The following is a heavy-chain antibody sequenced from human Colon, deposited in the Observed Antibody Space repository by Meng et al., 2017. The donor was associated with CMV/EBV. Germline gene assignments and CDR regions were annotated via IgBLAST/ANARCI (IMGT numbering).Heavy chain of an antibody. D-gene: IGHD5-12*01. CDR1: GFPFSSYS. Sequence: GASLKLSCAASGFPFSSYSMNWVRQAPGKGLEWVSSISSSSSYIYYADSVKGRFTISRDNAKSSLYLQMNSLRAEDTAVYYCARAGYDPSYYYYDGMDVWGQGTTVTVSS. CDR2: ISSSSSYI. J-gene: IGHJ6*02. V-gene: IGHV3-21*01. CDR3: ARAGYDPSYYYYDGMDV.